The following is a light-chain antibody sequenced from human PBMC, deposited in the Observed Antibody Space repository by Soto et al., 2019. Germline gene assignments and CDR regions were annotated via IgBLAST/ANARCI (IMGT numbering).Light chain of an antibody. CDR3: SSYTSSSTLVV. J-gene: IGLJ2*01. CDR1: SSDIGGYNY. V-gene: IGLV2-14*01. Sequence: QSALTQPASVSESPGQSITIPCTGTSSDIGGYNYVSWYQQSPGKAPKLLLFDVTNRPSGVSNRFSGSKSGNTASLTISGLQAEDEGIYYCSSYTSSSTLVVFGGGTKLTVL. CDR2: DVT.